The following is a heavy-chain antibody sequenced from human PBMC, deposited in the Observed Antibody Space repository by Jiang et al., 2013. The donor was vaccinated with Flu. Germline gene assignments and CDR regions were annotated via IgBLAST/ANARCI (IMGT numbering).Heavy chain of an antibody. V-gene: IGHV5-51*01. CDR3: ARQGWRRAYCGGDCDSWYFDL. Sequence: GAEVKKPGESLKISCKGSGYSFTSYWIGWVRQMPGKGLEWMGIIYPGDSDTRYSPSFQGQVTISADKSISTAYLQWSSLKASDTAMYYCARQGWRRAYCGGDCDSWYFDLWGRGTLVTVSS. CDR2: IYPGDSDT. CDR1: GYSFTSYW. D-gene: IGHD2-21*02. J-gene: IGHJ2*01.